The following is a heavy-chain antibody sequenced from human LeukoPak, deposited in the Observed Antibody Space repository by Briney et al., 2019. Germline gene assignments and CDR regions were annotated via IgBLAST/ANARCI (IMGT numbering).Heavy chain of an antibody. J-gene: IGHJ6*03. D-gene: IGHD3-10*01. V-gene: IGHV3-30*02. CDR1: GFTFSSYG. CDR3: AKPNGSGRYYYYYYIDV. Sequence: PGGSLRLSCAASGFTFSSYGMHWVRQAPGKGLEWVAFIRYDGSNKYYADSVKGRFTISRDNSKNTLYLQMNSLRAEDTAVYYCAKPNGSGRYYYYYYIDVWGKGTTVTISS. CDR2: IRYDGSNK.